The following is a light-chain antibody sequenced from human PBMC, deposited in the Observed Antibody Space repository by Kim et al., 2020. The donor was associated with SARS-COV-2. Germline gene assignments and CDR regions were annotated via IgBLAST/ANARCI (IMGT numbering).Light chain of an antibody. CDR3: AAWDGSLNAYV. Sequence: GQWVTISCYGSSSDIGSNTVDWYQQLPGTAPNLLIYTNNQRPSGVPDRFSGSKSGTSASLAISGLQSEDEADYYCAAWDGSLNAYVFGTGTKVTVL. V-gene: IGLV1-44*01. CDR1: SSDIGSNT. J-gene: IGLJ1*01. CDR2: TNN.